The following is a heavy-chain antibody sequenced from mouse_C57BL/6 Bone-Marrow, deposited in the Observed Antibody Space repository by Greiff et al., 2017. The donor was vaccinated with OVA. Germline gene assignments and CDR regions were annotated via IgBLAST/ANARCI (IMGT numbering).Heavy chain of an antibody. CDR3: ARGGRWLFHYFDY. CDR2: IYPRDGST. J-gene: IGHJ2*01. D-gene: IGHD2-3*01. CDR1: GYTFTDHT. Sequence: VQLQQSDAELVKPGASVKISCKVSGYTFTDHTIHWMKQRPEQGLEWIGYIYPRDGSTKYNEKFKGKATLTADKSSSTAYMQLNSLTSEDSAVYFWARGGRWLFHYFDYWGQGTTLTVSS. V-gene: IGHV1-78*01.